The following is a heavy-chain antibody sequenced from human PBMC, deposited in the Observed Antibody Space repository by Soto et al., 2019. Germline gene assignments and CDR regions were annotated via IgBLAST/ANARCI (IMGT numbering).Heavy chain of an antibody. CDR1: GFTFSNAW. Sequence: PGGSLRLSCAASGFTFSNAWMSWVRQAPGKGLEWVGRIKSKTDGGTSDYAAPVKGRFTISRDDSKNTLYLHMNSRKTEDTAVYYCNTEGVLASGWYGRTSTPDNFDYWGQGTLVTVSS. V-gene: IGHV3-15*01. J-gene: IGHJ4*02. CDR3: NTEGVLASGWYGRTSTPDNFDY. D-gene: IGHD6-19*01. CDR2: IKSKTDGGTS.